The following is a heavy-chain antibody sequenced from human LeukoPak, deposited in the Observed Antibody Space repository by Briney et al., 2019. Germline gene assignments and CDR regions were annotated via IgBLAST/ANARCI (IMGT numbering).Heavy chain of an antibody. Sequence: GGSLRLSCAAFGFTLNKYGMNWVCQAPGKGLEWVSYISSSSSTTYFADSVKGRFTISRDNDKNSLYVQMNSLRDEDTGVYYCVRGGGFCSGGTCFNFDYWGQGTLVTVSS. CDR2: ISSSSSTT. D-gene: IGHD2-15*01. CDR3: VRGGGFCSGGTCFNFDY. V-gene: IGHV3-48*02. J-gene: IGHJ4*02. CDR1: GFTLNKYG.